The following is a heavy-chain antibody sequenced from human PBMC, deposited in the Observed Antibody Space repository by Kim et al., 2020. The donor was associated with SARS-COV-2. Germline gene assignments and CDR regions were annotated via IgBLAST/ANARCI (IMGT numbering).Heavy chain of an antibody. Sequence: SETLSLTCTVSGGSISSSSYYWGWIRQPPGKGLEWIGSIYYSGSTYYNPSLKRRVTISVDTSKNQFSLKLSSVTAADTAVYYCARVDSSGYWVGYWGQGTLVTVSS. CDR3: ARVDSSGYWVGY. J-gene: IGHJ4*02. V-gene: IGHV4-39*07. CDR2: IYYSGST. CDR1: GGSISSSSYY. D-gene: IGHD3-22*01.